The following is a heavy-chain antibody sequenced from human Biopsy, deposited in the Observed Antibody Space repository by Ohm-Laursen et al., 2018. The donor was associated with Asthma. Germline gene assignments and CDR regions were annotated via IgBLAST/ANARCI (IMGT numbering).Heavy chain of an antibody. J-gene: IGHJ6*02. Sequence: ASVKVSCKPSGYTFNSAGITWVRQAPGQGLEWMGWISVYNGNTKVAQKLQDRVTMITDTSTSTAYMELRSLRPDDTAVYFCARAVDYSHYYGIDVWGQGTTVTAS. CDR1: GYTFNSAG. D-gene: IGHD3-10*01. CDR3: ARAVDYSHYYGIDV. V-gene: IGHV1-18*01. CDR2: ISVYNGNT.